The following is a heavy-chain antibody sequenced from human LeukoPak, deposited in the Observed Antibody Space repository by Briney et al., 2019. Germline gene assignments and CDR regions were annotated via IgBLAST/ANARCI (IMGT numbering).Heavy chain of an antibody. CDR3: ARHGGYCSSTSCYVDY. CDR2: IYPGDSDT. J-gene: IGHJ4*02. Sequence: GESLKISCKGSGYSFTSYWIGWVRQMPGKGLEWVGIIYPGDSDTRYSPSFQGQVTISADKSISTAYLQWSSLKASDTAMYYCARHGGYCSSTSCYVDYWGQGTLVTVSS. V-gene: IGHV5-51*01. CDR1: GYSFTSYW. D-gene: IGHD2-2*01.